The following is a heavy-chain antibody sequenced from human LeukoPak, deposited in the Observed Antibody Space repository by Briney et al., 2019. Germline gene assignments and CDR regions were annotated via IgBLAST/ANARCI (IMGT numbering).Heavy chain of an antibody. J-gene: IGHJ6*04. CDR1: GFTFSSYE. V-gene: IGHV3-48*03. Sequence: GGSLRLSCAASGFTFSSYEMNWVRQAPGKGLEWVSYISRGGSTIYYADSVKGRFTISRDNAKNSLYLQMNSLRAEDTAVYYFAEVGITMTGGVWGKGTTVTISS. D-gene: IGHD3-10*02. CDR2: ISRGGSTI. CDR3: AEVGITMTGGV.